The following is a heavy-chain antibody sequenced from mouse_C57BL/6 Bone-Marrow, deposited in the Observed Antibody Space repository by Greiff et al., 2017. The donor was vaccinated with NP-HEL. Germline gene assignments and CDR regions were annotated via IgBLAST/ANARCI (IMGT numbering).Heavy chain of an antibody. Sequence: EVKVEESGGGLVQPGGSMKLSCVASGFTFSNYWMNWVRQSPEKGLEWVAQIRLKSDNYATHYAESVKGRFTISRDDSKSSVYLQMNNLRAEDTGIYYCTKRTYYSNSYYFDYWGQGTTLTVSS. V-gene: IGHV6-3*01. CDR3: TKRTYYSNSYYFDY. CDR2: IRLKSDNYAT. CDR1: GFTFSNYW. J-gene: IGHJ2*01. D-gene: IGHD2-5*01.